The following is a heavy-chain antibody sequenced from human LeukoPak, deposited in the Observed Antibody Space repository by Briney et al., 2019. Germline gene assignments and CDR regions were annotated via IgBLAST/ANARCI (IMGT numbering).Heavy chain of an antibody. CDR1: GGSISSSSYY. V-gene: IGHV4-39*01. Sequence: SETLSLTCTVSGGSISSSSYYWGWIRQPPGKGLEWIGSIYYSGSTYYNPSLKSRVTISVDTSKNQFSLKLSSVTAADTAVYYCARGFPLVRGVIDYWGQGTLVTVSS. CDR2: IYYSGST. D-gene: IGHD3-10*01. J-gene: IGHJ4*02. CDR3: ARGFPLVRGVIDY.